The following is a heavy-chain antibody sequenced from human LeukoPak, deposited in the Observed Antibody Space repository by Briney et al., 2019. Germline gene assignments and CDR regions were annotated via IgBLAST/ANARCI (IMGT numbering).Heavy chain of an antibody. Sequence: SETLSLTCAVYGGSFSGYYWSWIRQPPGKGLEWIGEINHSGSTNYNPSLKSRVTISVDTSKNQFSLKLSSVTAADTAVYYCARHFRDSYGPHYFDYWGQGTLVTVSS. CDR1: GGSFSGYY. D-gene: IGHD5-18*01. V-gene: IGHV4-34*01. CDR3: ARHFRDSYGPHYFDY. CDR2: INHSGST. J-gene: IGHJ4*02.